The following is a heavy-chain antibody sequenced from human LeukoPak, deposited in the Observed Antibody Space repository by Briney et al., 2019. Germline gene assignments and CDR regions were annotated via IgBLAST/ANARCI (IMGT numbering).Heavy chain of an antibody. CDR3: ARDPYDAGPSYGAFDI. Sequence: GGSLRLSCAASGFSFSRAWMSWVRQAPGEGLGWVANINQEGDGKEYVDSVRGRGTISRDNIKKSLHLNMNSLRDEDSAIYYCARDPYDAGPSYGAFDIWGQGTTVIVSS. CDR2: INQEGDGK. J-gene: IGHJ3*02. V-gene: IGHV3-7*01. D-gene: IGHD5-12*01. CDR1: GFSFSRAW.